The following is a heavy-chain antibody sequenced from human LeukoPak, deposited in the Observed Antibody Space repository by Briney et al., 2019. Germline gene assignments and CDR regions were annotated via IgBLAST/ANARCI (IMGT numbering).Heavy chain of an antibody. J-gene: IGHJ4*02. Sequence: PGGSLRLSCAASGFTFSDYGMHWVRQAPDKGLEWLTFIRSDGHNKDYADSVKGRFTVSRDDSRSTLYLQMNSLKTEDTAVYYCTRGDVAVAGGYWGQGTLVTVSS. D-gene: IGHD6-19*01. V-gene: IGHV3-30*02. CDR3: TRGDVAVAGGY. CDR2: IRSDGHNK. CDR1: GFTFSDYG.